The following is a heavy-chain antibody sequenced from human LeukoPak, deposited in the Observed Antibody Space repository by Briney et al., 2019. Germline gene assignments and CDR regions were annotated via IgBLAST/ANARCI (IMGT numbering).Heavy chain of an antibody. Sequence: SETLSLTCDVSGGSMNNSYWSWIRQPAGEGLEWIGRIYATGSTDYNPSLKSRMTMSIDTSKNQFSLKLTSVTAADTAVYFCARDKALDSDGSGFCYNRGLDCWGQGTLVIVSS. V-gene: IGHV4-4*07. CDR3: ARDKALDSDGSGFCYNRGLDC. CDR1: GGSMNNSY. CDR2: IYATGST. D-gene: IGHD3-22*01. J-gene: IGHJ4*02.